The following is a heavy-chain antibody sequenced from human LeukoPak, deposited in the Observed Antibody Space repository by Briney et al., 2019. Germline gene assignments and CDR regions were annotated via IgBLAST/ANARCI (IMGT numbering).Heavy chain of an antibody. CDR2: ISAYNGNT. Sequence: ASVKVSCKASGYTFTSYGISWVRQAPGQGLEWMGWISAYNGNTNYAQKLQGRVTMTTDTSTSTAYMELRSLRSDDTAVYYCARGSTESITIFGVVITRDDWFDPWGQGTLVTVSS. V-gene: IGHV1-18*01. D-gene: IGHD3-3*01. CDR3: ARGSTESITIFGVVITRDDWFDP. CDR1: GYTFTSYG. J-gene: IGHJ5*02.